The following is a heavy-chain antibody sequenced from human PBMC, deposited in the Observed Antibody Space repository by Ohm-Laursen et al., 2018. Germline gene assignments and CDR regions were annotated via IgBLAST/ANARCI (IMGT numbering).Heavy chain of an antibody. V-gene: IGHV4-4*07. CDR2: IYIAGNT. CDR3: ARHPQYSSSWYFDY. D-gene: IGHD6-13*01. J-gene: IGHJ4*02. Sequence: SETLSLTCPVSGASISSFYWSWIRQPAGKGLEWIGRIYIAGNTNYNPSLKSRVTISVDTSKNQFSLKLSSVTAADTAVYYCARHPQYSSSWYFDYWGQGTLVTVSS. CDR1: GASISSFY.